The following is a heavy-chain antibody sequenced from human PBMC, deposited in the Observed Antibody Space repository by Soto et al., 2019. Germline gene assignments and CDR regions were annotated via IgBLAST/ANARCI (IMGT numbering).Heavy chain of an antibody. J-gene: IGHJ4*02. CDR3: AHRAVVVPAAPLFRGSAYYFDY. Sequence: QITLKESGPPLVNPTQTLTLTCTFSGFSLSTSGVGVGWIRQPPGKALEWLALIYWNDDKRYSPSLKSRLTITKDTSKNQVVLTMTNMDPVDTATYYCAHRAVVVPAAPLFRGSAYYFDYWGQGTLVTVSS. CDR2: IYWNDDK. CDR1: GFSLSTSGVG. D-gene: IGHD2-2*01. V-gene: IGHV2-5*01.